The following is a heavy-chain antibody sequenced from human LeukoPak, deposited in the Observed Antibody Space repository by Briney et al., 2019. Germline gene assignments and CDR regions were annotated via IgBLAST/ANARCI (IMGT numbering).Heavy chain of an antibody. J-gene: IGHJ4*02. Sequence: SETLSLTCTVSGYSISSGYHWGWIRQPPGKGLEWIGTIYHSGSTYYNPSLKSRVTISVDTSKNQFSLKLSSVTAADTAVYYCARSAKSYAIDYWGQGTLVTVSS. CDR2: IYHSGST. CDR1: GYSISSGYH. CDR3: ARSAKSYAIDY. V-gene: IGHV4-38-2*02. D-gene: IGHD2-2*01.